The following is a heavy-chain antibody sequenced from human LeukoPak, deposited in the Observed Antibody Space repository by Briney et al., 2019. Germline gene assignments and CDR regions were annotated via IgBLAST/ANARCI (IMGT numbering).Heavy chain of an antibody. D-gene: IGHD2-2*01. J-gene: IGHJ6*03. CDR2: INHSGST. CDR1: GGSFSGYY. Sequence: SETLSLTCAVYGGSFSGYYWSWIRQPPGKGLEWIGEINHSGSTNYNSYLNSRVTMSVDTSMNQFSLILNSVTAADTAVYYCARAGYCSGTRCYRGYYYYMDVWGEGTTVTVTS. V-gene: IGHV4-34*01. CDR3: ARAGYCSGTRCYRGYYYYMDV.